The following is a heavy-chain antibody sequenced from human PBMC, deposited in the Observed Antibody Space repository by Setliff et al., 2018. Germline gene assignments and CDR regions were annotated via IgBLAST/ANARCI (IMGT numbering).Heavy chain of an antibody. CDR3: ARWLSSDPFDI. V-gene: IGHV1-69*11. J-gene: IGHJ3*02. Sequence: SVKVSCKVSGGSFSNYAINWVRQVSGQGLEWMGRFIPVLSSADYSQRFQGRVTFTADESTTTVFIELSSLRSEDTAVYFCARWLSSDPFDIWGQGTVVTVSS. CDR1: GGSFSNYA. D-gene: IGHD5-12*01. CDR2: FIPVLSSA.